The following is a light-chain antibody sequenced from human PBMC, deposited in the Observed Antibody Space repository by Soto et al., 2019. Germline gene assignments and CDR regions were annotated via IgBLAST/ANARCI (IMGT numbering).Light chain of an antibody. CDR2: EDN. CDR3: QSYDSSNQV. CDR1: SGSIASNY. V-gene: IGLV6-57*03. J-gene: IGLJ3*02. Sequence: NFMLTQPHSVSESPGKTVTISCTRSSGSIASNYVQWYPQRPGSAPTTVSYEDNQRPSGVPDRFSGSIDSSSNSASLTISGLKTEEEADYYCQSYDSSNQVLGGGTKLTVL.